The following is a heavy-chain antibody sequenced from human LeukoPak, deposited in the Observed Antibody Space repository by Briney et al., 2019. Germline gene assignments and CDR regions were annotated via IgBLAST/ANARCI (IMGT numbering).Heavy chain of an antibody. D-gene: IGHD4/OR15-4a*01. CDR1: GYTFTNYY. CDR2: ITPSGGST. CDR3: AKPAKTDYVDY. J-gene: IGHJ4*02. V-gene: IGHV1-46*01. Sequence: ASVKISCKASGYTFTNYYMHWVRQAPGRGLEWLGLITPSGGSTWYAQKFQGRVTMTRDMSTSTDYMELSSLRSEDTAVYYCAKPAKTDYVDYWGQGTLVTVSS.